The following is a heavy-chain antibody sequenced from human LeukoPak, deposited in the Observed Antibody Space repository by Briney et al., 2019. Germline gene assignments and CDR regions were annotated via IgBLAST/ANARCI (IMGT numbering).Heavy chain of an antibody. Sequence: SETLSLTCAGSGYSISSGYYWGWIRQPPGKGLEWIGSIYHSGSTYYNPSLKSRVTISVDTSKNQFSLKLSSVTAADTAVYYCARMGYYYGSGSYYNSFYNWFDPWGQGTLVTVSS. CDR3: ARMGYYYGSGSYYNSFYNWFDP. CDR2: IYHSGST. V-gene: IGHV4-38-2*01. CDR1: GYSISSGYY. D-gene: IGHD3-10*01. J-gene: IGHJ5*02.